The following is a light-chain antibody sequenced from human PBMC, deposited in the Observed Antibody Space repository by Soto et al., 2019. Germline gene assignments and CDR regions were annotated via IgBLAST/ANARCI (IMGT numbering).Light chain of an antibody. J-gene: IGLJ1*01. Sequence: QAVVTQEPSLTVSPGGTVTLTCASSTGAVTSGYFPIWFQQKPGQAPRALTYSIDNKHPWTPARLSASVAGGKAALTLSGVEPEEEADYYCLLYFGGEGVFGNGTKVTV. CDR3: LLYFGGEGV. V-gene: IGLV7-43*01. CDR2: SID. CDR1: TGAVTSGYF.